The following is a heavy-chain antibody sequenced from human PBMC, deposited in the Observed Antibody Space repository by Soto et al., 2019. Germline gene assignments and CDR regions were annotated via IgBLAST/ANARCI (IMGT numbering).Heavy chain of an antibody. CDR2: ISSSSSYT. D-gene: IGHD3-22*01. Sequence: GGSLRLSCAASGFTFSDYYMSWIRQAPGKGLEWVSYISSSSSYTNYADSVKGRFTISRDNAKNSLYLQMNSLRAEDTAVYYCARDAYYYDREGDYYYYGMDVWGQGTTVTVSS. J-gene: IGHJ6*02. V-gene: IGHV3-11*06. CDR1: GFTFSDYY. CDR3: ARDAYYYDREGDYYYYGMDV.